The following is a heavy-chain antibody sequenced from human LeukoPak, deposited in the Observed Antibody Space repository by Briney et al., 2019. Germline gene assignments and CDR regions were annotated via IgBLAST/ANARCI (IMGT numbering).Heavy chain of an antibody. CDR1: GFTFSSYW. J-gene: IGHJ4*02. V-gene: IGHV3-74*01. CDR3: ARGGGLWFGELSPHDY. Sequence: PGGSLRLSCAASGFTFSSYWMHWVRQAPGKGLVWVSRINSGGSSTSYADSVKGRFTISRDNAKNTLYLQMNSLRAEDTAVYYCARGGGLWFGELSPHDYWGQGTLVTVSS. D-gene: IGHD3-10*01. CDR2: INSGGSST.